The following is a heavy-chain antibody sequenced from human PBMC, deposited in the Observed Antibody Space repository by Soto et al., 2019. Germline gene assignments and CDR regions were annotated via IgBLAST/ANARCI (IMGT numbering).Heavy chain of an antibody. Sequence: VGSLRLSCAASGFTLSSCVMSWVRQAPGKGLEWVSGIDVGGGGTYYADSVKGRFTISRDNSKNTLYLQMNSLGADDTAVYYCAKGPEQLVHGVFDYWGQGTLVTVSS. J-gene: IGHJ4*02. CDR1: GFTLSSCV. V-gene: IGHV3-23*01. CDR3: AKGPEQLVHGVFDY. CDR2: IDVGGGGT. D-gene: IGHD6-6*01.